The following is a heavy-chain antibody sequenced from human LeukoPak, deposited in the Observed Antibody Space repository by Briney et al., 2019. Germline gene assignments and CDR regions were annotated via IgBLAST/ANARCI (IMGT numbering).Heavy chain of an antibody. CDR3: ARENSTMVRGVIINWFDP. CDR2: INPNSGGT. D-gene: IGHD3-10*01. CDR1: GYTFTGYY. J-gene: IGHJ5*02. V-gene: IGHV1-2*02. Sequence: GASVTVSCKASGYTFTGYYMHWVRQAPGQGLEWMGWINPNSGGTNYAQKFQGRVTMTRDTSISTAYMELSRLRSDDTAVYYCARENSTMVRGVIINWFDPWGQGTLVTVSS.